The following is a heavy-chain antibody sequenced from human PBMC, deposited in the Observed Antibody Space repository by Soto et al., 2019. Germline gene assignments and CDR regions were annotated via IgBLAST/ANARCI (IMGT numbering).Heavy chain of an antibody. CDR1: GGYITSTSYS. CDR2: MSFNGNT. V-gene: IGHV4-39*07. Sequence: QRQLQESGPGLVKPSETLALTCSVSGGYITSTSYSWGWIRQSPGTGLQGIGSMSFNGNTYYNPSLQGRVAISVDTSKNRFSLKVIAVSAADTAAYSGARGLRWTRSFEFWGQGMLVTVSS. J-gene: IGHJ4*02. CDR3: ARGLRWTRSFEF. D-gene: IGHD3-3*01.